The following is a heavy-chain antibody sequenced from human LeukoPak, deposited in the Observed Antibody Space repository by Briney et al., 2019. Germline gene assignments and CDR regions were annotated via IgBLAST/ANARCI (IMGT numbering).Heavy chain of an antibody. CDR3: ARGLGYCSSTSCLNNMDV. CDR2: ISSSSGYI. Sequence: PGGSLRLSCAASGFTFSSYSMNWVRQAPGKGLEWVSSISSSSGYIYYADSVKGRFTISRDNAKNSLYLQMNSLRAEDTALYHCARGLGYCSSTSCLNNMDVWGKGTTVTVSS. CDR1: GFTFSSYS. D-gene: IGHD2-2*01. V-gene: IGHV3-21*04. J-gene: IGHJ6*03.